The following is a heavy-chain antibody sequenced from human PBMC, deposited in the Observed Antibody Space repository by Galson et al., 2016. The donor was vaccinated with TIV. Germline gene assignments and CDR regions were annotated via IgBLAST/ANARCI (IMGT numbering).Heavy chain of an antibody. D-gene: IGHD3-22*01. CDR1: GDSLGSGSSY. Sequence: CTVSGDSLGSGSSYWSWIRHHPGQGREWIGSIYNSGGTYYNPSLRSRLTISVDTSKSQFSLKLSSVTATDTAVYYCARTSYDSGHHPLFDSWGQGSLVTVSS. CDR3: ARTSYDSGHHPLFDS. CDR2: IYNSGGT. V-gene: IGHV4-31*03. J-gene: IGHJ4*02.